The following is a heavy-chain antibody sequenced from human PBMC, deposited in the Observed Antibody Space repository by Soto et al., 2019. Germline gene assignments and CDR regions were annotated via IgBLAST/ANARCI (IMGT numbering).Heavy chain of an antibody. Sequence: SETLSLTCAVYGGSFSGYYWSWIRQPPGKGLEWIGEINHSGSTNYNPSLKSRVTISVDTSKNQFSLKLSSVTAADTAVYYCARSMVRGVTVSYYYYYYQDVWGKGTTVTVSS. CDR1: GGSFSGYY. J-gene: IGHJ6*03. CDR3: ARSMVRGVTVSYYYYYYQDV. CDR2: INHSGST. D-gene: IGHD3-10*01. V-gene: IGHV4-34*01.